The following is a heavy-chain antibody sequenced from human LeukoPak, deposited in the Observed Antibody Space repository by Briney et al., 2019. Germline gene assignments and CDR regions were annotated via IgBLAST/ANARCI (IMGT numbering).Heavy chain of an antibody. D-gene: IGHD1-26*01. CDR3: ARESIVGLTPFLHI. CDR2: LTSGGST. V-gene: IGHV3-23*01. CDR1: GFTFSSYA. J-gene: IGHJ3*02. Sequence: GGSLRLSCEASGFTFSSYAISWVRQAPGKGLEWVSALTSGGSTFYAGSVKGRFTISRDNSKNTLSLQMNGLRAEDTAVYYCARESIVGLTPFLHIWGQGTMVTVSS.